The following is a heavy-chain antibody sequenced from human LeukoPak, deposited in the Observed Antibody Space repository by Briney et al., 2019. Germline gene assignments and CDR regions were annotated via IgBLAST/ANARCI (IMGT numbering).Heavy chain of an antibody. CDR3: ARGPPRRYYYDSSGYLHLAGEGNWFDP. V-gene: IGHV4-34*01. D-gene: IGHD3-22*01. CDR2: INHSGST. CDR1: GGSFSGYY. J-gene: IGHJ5*02. Sequence: SETLSLTCAVYGGSFSGYYWSWIRQPPGKGLEWIGEINHSGSTSYNPSLKSRVTISVDTSKNQFSLKLSSVTAADTAVYYCARGPPRRYYYDSSGYLHLAGEGNWFDPWGQGTLVTVSS.